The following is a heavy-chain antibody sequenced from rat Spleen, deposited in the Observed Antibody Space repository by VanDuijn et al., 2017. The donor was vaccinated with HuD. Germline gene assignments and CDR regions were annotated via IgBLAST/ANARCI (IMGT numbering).Heavy chain of an antibody. CDR2: IHPDGSKT. CDR1: GFTFSDYD. D-gene: IGHD1-1*01. Sequence: EVQLVESGGGLVPPGRSLKLSCAASGFTFSDYDMAWVRQAPTKGLEWVATIHPDGSKTYYPDTLKGRFVISKDNAKNTGYLQMNNLRSEDTAMYYCSRTTTVAPFDYWGQGVMVTVSS. J-gene: IGHJ2*01. V-gene: IGHV5-7*01. CDR3: SRTTTVAPFDY.